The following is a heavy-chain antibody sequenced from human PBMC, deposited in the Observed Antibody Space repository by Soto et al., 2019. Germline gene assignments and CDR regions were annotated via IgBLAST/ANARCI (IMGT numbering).Heavy chain of an antibody. CDR3: AHRVEYYFDY. CDR2: IYWDDDK. D-gene: IGHD1-1*01. V-gene: IGHV2-5*02. Sequence: QITLKESGPTLVKPTQTLTLTCTFSGFSLSTSGVGVGWIRQPPGKALEWLALIYWDDDKRYSPSLKSRLTITKDTSKHQVVLTMTNMDPVDTATYYCAHRVEYYFDYWGQGTLVTVSS. CDR1: GFSLSTSGVG. J-gene: IGHJ4*02.